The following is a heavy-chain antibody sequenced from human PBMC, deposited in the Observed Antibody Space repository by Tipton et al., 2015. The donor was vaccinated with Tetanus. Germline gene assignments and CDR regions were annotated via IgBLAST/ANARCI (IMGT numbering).Heavy chain of an antibody. CDR1: GFSFSDSW. CDR3: ARGRQRLVPAGFDL. Sequence: LRLSCAGSGFSFSDSWMTWIRQAPGKGLEWVGEINHTGSTNYNPSLRRRVTISIGTSNNQFSLKLNSVTAADSAVYYCARGRQRLVPAGFDLWGQGTLVTVSS. J-gene: IGHJ5*02. CDR2: INHTGST. V-gene: IGHV4-34*01. D-gene: IGHD6-13*01.